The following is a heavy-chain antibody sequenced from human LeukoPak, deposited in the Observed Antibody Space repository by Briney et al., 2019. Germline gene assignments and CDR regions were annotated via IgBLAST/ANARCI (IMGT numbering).Heavy chain of an antibody. CDR2: INPDGSTT. J-gene: IGHJ4*02. D-gene: IGHD4-17*01. CDR3: VRIATVTTPDY. V-gene: IGHV3-74*01. CDR1: GFTFSSYW. Sequence: PGGSLRLSCAASGFTFSSYWMPWVRQPLGKGLVWVSRINPDGSTTNYADSVKGRFTISRDNAKNTLYLQMNSLTVEDTALYYCVRIATVTTPDYWGQGTLVTVSS.